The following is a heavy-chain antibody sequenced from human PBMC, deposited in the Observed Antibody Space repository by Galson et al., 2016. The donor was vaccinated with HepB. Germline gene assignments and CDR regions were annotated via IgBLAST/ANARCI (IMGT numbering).Heavy chain of an antibody. V-gene: IGHV1-3*01. J-gene: IGHJ3*02. CDR1: GYTFTSYA. D-gene: IGHD2-2*02. CDR3: ARDGGYCSSTSCYNDAFDI. CDR2: INAGNGNT. Sequence: SVKVSCKASGYTFTSYAMHWVHQAPGQRLEWMGWINAGNGNTKYSQKFQGRVTITRDTSASTAYMELSSLRSEDTAVYYCARDGGYCSSTSCYNDAFDIWGQGTMVTVSS.